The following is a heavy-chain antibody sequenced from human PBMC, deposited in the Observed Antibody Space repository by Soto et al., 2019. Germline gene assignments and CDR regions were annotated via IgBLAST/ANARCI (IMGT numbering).Heavy chain of an antibody. CDR1: GGSIKSDYY. Sequence: LSLTCTVSGGSIKSDYYWTCVRQPPGGGLEWMGYKYYSGATDSDPSLKRRVSFSVDMSKNQFSLNLTSVTVADTAVYYCARGRPNYFYYGLDVWGQGIPVTVSS. V-gene: IGHV4-30-4*01. J-gene: IGHJ6*02. CDR2: KYYSGAT. CDR3: ARGRPNYFYYGLDV.